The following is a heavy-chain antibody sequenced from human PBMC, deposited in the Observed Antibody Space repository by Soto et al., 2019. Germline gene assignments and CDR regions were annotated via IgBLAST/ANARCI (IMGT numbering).Heavy chain of an antibody. CDR1: GFSFSRSV. CDR3: ARENTDYINDH. D-gene: IGHD4-4*01. CDR2: IWYDGTNE. V-gene: IGHV3-33*01. Sequence: QVHLAESGGGVVQPGRSLRLSCAASGFSFSRSVMHWVRQAPGKGLEWVAVIWYDGTNENYADSVKGRFTISRDNSKNTLYLQMNSLRAEDTAVYYCARENTDYINDHWGQGTLVTVSS. J-gene: IGHJ4*02.